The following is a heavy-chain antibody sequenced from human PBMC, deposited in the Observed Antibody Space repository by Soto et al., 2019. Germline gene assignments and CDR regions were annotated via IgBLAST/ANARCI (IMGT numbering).Heavy chain of an antibody. V-gene: IGHV1-69*04. CDR1: GGTFSSYT. Sequence: SVKVSCKASGGTFSSYTISWVRQAPGQGLEWMGRVIPILGIANYAQKFQGRVTITADKSTSTAYMELSSLRSEDTAVYYCARDSRKVIAARRPTPTFHDYWGQGTLVTVSS. CDR3: ARDSRKVIAARRPTPTFHDY. D-gene: IGHD6-6*01. J-gene: IGHJ4*02. CDR2: VIPILGIA.